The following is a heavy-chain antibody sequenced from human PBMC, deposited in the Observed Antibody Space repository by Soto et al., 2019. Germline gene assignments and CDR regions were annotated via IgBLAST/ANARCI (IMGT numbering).Heavy chain of an antibody. CDR2: INPSGGST. J-gene: IGHJ4*02. Sequence: QVQLVQSGAEVKKPGASVKVSCKASGYTFTSYYMHWVRQAPGQGLEWMGIINPSGGSTSYAQKFQGRVTMTRDTSTSTVYMELSSLRSEDTAVYYCARDFGPSVAAVYYFDYWGQGTLVTVSS. CDR3: ARDFGPSVAAVYYFDY. D-gene: IGHD6-19*01. CDR1: GYTFTSYY. V-gene: IGHV1-46*01.